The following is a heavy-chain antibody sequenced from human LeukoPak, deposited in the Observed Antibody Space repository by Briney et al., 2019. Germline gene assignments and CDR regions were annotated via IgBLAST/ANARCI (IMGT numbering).Heavy chain of an antibody. CDR2: IIPIFGTA. Sequence: SVKVSCKASGGTFSSYAISWVRQAPGQGLEWMGGIIPIFGTANYAQKFQGRVTITADESTSTAYMELSSLRSEDTAVYYCARAPTGYSSSWLYWGQGTLVTVSS. D-gene: IGHD6-13*01. CDR1: GGTFSSYA. V-gene: IGHV1-69*01. J-gene: IGHJ4*02. CDR3: ARAPTGYSSSWLY.